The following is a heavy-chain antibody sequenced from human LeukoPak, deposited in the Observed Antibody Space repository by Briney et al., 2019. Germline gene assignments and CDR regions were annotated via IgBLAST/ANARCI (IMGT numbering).Heavy chain of an antibody. J-gene: IGHJ4*02. Sequence: PSETLSLTCAVSGGSISSSNWWSWVRQPPGKGLEWIGYIYHSGSTYYSPSLKSRVTISVDRSKNQFSLKLSSVAAADTAVYYRASDGPYYYGSGSYSPVRYWGQGTLVTVSS. V-gene: IGHV4-4*02. CDR3: ASDGPYYYGSGSYSPVRY. CDR2: IYHSGST. D-gene: IGHD3-10*01. CDR1: GGSISSSNW.